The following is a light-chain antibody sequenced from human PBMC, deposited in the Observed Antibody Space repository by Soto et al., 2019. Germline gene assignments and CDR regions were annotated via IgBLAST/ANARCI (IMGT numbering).Light chain of an antibody. J-gene: IGKJ3*01. CDR1: QSVSSNF. Sequence: EIVLTQSPGTMSVSPGERVTLSCRASQSVSSNFLAWHQQKPGQAPRLLIYGASSRAGGIPDRFRGSGSGTDFTLTIYSLEAEDFAVYYCQQYGSAPFTFGPGTKVDVK. CDR3: QQYGSAPFT. V-gene: IGKV3-20*01. CDR2: GAS.